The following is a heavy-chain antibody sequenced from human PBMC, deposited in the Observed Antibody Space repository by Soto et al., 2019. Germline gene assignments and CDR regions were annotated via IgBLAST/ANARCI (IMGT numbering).Heavy chain of an antibody. CDR3: GRRIGHTPAAFFNLFDP. J-gene: IGHJ5*02. D-gene: IGHD2-15*01. V-gene: IGHV4-31*03. CDR2: IFYTGTA. CDR1: GGAINPGGYY. Sequence: QVQLQESGPGLVKPSQTLSLTGTVSGGAINPGGYYWGWIRHLPGEGPEWIGPIFYTGTAYYNPSHRSSVTVSIATSAIQGSLAMSSVAAADTAMYFCGRRIGHTPAAFFNLFDPWGPAILLT.